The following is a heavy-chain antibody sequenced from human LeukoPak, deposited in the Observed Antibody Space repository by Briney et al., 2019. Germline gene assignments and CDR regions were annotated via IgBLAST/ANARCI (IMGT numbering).Heavy chain of an antibody. V-gene: IGHV3-48*01. D-gene: IGHD6-6*01. Sequence: GGSLRLSCAASGFTFSSYSMNWVRQAPGKGLEWVSYISSSSSTIYYADSVKGRFTISRDNVKNSLYLQMNSLRAEDTAVYYCARGRDSSSSYPGYWGQGTLVTVSS. J-gene: IGHJ4*02. CDR1: GFTFSSYS. CDR2: ISSSSSTI. CDR3: ARGRDSSSSYPGY.